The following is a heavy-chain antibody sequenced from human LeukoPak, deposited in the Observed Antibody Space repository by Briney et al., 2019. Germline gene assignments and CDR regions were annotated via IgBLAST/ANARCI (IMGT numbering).Heavy chain of an antibody. V-gene: IGHV1-69*05. J-gene: IGHJ6*03. D-gene: IGHD6-6*01. CDR2: IIPIFGTA. CDR3: ARRGGYISLSYYYYFMDV. Sequence: GASVKVSCKASGGTFSSYAISWVRQAPGQGLEWMGGIIPIFGTANYAQKFQGRVTITTDESTSTAYMELSSLRSEDTAVYYCARRGGYISLSYYYYFMDVWGKGTTVTVSS. CDR1: GGTFSSYA.